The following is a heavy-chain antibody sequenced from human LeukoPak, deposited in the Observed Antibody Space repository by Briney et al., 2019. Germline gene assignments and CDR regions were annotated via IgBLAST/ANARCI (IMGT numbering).Heavy chain of an antibody. CDR1: AFTFSAYT. Sequence: GGSLRLSCAASAFTFSAYTMNWVRQALGKGLEWVSSISSDNGYIYYADSVKGRFTISRDNAKNSLYLQMNSLRAEDTAVYYCTRVIVRTTYYYLDYWGQGTLVTVSS. J-gene: IGHJ4*02. D-gene: IGHD1-26*01. CDR3: TRVIVRTTYYYLDY. CDR2: ISSDNGYI. V-gene: IGHV3-21*01.